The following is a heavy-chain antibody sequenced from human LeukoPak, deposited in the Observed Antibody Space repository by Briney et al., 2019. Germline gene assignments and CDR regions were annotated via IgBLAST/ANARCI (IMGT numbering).Heavy chain of an antibody. CDR3: ARDVGYSGYDPRYYYYMDV. J-gene: IGHJ6*03. CDR2: TSSSDAGT. CDR1: GFTLSTYA. D-gene: IGHD5-12*01. Sequence: SGGSLRLSCAASGFTLSTYAMSWVRQTPGKGLEWVAATSSSDAGTYHADSVRGRFTISRDNSKNTLYLQMNSLRAEDTAVYYCARDVGYSGYDPRYYYYMDVWGKGTTVTVSS. V-gene: IGHV3-23*01.